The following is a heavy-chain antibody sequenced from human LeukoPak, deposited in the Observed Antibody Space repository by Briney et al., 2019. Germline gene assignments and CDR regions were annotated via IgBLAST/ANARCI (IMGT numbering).Heavy chain of an antibody. J-gene: IGHJ6*02. V-gene: IGHV1-46*01. D-gene: IGHD3-10*01. Sequence: ASVKVSCKASGYTFTSYYMHWVRQAPGQGLEWMGIINPSGGSTSYAQKFQGRVTMTRDTSTSTVYMELSSLRSEDTAVYYCARGVTMVRGVKLLAYYYYGMDVWGQGTTVTVSS. CDR1: GYTFTSYY. CDR2: INPSGGST. CDR3: ARGVTMVRGVKLLAYYYYGMDV.